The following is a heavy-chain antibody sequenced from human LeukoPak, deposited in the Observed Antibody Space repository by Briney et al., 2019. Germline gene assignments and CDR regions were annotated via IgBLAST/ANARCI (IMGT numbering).Heavy chain of an antibody. J-gene: IGHJ4*02. CDR3: ARDLSTSSEDWWDY. D-gene: IGHD6-13*01. V-gene: IGHV3-11*01. CDR2: ISSSGSSI. CDR1: GFTFSDFY. Sequence: PGGSLRLSCAASGFTFSDFYMSWIRQAPGKGLEWISYISSSGSSIYYADSVRGQFTISRDNAKNSLYLQMNTLRAEDTAVYYCARDLSTSSEDWWDYWGQGTLVTVSS.